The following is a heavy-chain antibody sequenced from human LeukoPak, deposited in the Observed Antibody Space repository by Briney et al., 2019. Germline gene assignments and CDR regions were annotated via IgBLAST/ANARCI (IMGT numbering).Heavy chain of an antibody. CDR2: IYHSGST. V-gene: IGHV4-59*08. D-gene: IGHD6-13*01. J-gene: IGHJ4*02. CDR1: GGSISSYY. CDR3: ARKLAAAGTPYYFDY. Sequence: SETLSLTCTVSGGSISSYYWSWIRQPPGKGLEWIGSIYHSGSTYYNPSLKSRVTISVDTSKNQFSLKLSSVTAADTAVYYCARKLAAAGTPYYFDYWGQGTLVTVSS.